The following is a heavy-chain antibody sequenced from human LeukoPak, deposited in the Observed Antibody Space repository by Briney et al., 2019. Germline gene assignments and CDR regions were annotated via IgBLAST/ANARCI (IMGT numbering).Heavy chain of an antibody. Sequence: GGSLRLSCAASGFTFSSYEMNWVRQAPGKGLEWVSYISSSGSTIYYADSVEGRFTISRDNSKNTLYLQMNSLRAEDTAVYYCAKTSPPRPKITMIVKKYYMDVWGKGTTVTISS. D-gene: IGHD3-22*01. V-gene: IGHV3-48*03. CDR3: AKTSPPRPKITMIVKKYYMDV. CDR2: ISSSGSTI. CDR1: GFTFSSYE. J-gene: IGHJ6*03.